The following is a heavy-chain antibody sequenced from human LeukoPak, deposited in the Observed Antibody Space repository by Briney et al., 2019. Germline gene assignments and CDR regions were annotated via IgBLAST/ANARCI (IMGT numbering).Heavy chain of an antibody. J-gene: IGHJ4*02. Sequence: ASVKVSCKASGYTFTGYYIHWVRQAPGQGLEWMGWLKPDSGDTKYVEKFQGRVTMTRDTSITTVYMELSGLKFDDTAVYYCARRQSGYSGGRYTFHLDYWGQGTLVTVSS. CDR1: GYTFTGYY. CDR2: LKPDSGDT. D-gene: IGHD6-19*01. CDR3: ARRQSGYSGGRYTFHLDY. V-gene: IGHV1-2*02.